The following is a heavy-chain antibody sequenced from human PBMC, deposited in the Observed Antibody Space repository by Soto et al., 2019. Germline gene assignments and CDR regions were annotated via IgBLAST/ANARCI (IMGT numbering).Heavy chain of an antibody. J-gene: IGHJ6*03. D-gene: IGHD4-17*01. CDR2: INWNSGDI. CDR3: AKDYAGDYYYSDV. CDR1: GLTFDDFA. Sequence: EVQLEESGGGLVQPGRSLRLSCAASGLTFDDFAMHWVRQAPGKGLEWVSGINWNSGDINYADSVKGRFTISRDTAKKSLYLQMHSLRAESTALYYCAKDYAGDYYYSDVWCKGTTVTVSS. V-gene: IGHV3-9*01.